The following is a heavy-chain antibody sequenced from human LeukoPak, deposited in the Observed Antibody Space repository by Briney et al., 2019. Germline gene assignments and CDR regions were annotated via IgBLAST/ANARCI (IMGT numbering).Heavy chain of an antibody. D-gene: IGHD6-19*01. J-gene: IGHJ2*01. Sequence: GGSLRLSCAASGFTFSAYWMHWDRQAPGKGLVWASRLNTDGRDTRYADSVQGRFTISRDNAKNTLYLQMNSLRAEDTAVYYCARSETVAWSFDLWGRGTLVTVSS. CDR3: ARSETVAWSFDL. CDR1: GFTFSAYW. V-gene: IGHV3-74*01. CDR2: LNTDGRDT.